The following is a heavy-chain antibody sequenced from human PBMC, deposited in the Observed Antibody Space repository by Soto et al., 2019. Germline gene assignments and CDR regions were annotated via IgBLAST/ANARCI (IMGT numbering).Heavy chain of an antibody. V-gene: IGHV2-5*02. CDR1: GLSLSTNGEA. J-gene: IGHJ5*02. Sequence: QITLKESGPTLVKPTQTLTLTCTFSGLSLSTNGEAVGWIRQPPGKALEWLALIYWDDDKRYNPTLKTRLTITKDTSKNQVVLTLTNMDPVDTATYYCAHYVSTSPAGWFDPWGQGILVTVSS. CDR2: IYWDDDK. CDR3: AHYVSTSPAGWFDP. D-gene: IGHD3-10*02.